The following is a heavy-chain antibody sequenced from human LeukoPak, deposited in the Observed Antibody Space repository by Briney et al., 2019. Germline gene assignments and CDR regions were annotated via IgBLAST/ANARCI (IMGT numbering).Heavy chain of an antibody. J-gene: IGHJ4*02. D-gene: IGHD1-14*01. CDR3: ARGVEPLAANTWAY. CDR1: GFTVITND. CDR2: LYSDGNT. V-gene: IGHV3-53*01. Sequence: GGSLRLSCAASGFTVITNDMTLVRQAPGKGLEWVSVLYSDGNTKYADSVQGRFTISRDNPKNTLYLEMNSLSPDDTAVYYCARGVEPLAANTWAYWGQGTLVTVSS.